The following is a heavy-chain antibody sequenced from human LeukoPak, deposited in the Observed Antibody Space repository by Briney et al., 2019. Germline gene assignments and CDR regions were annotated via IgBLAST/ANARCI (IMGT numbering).Heavy chain of an antibody. CDR1: GFTFSSYA. CDR3: AKDFNWNVGDLSADWFDP. V-gene: IGHV3-23*01. Sequence: PGGSLRLSCAASGFTFSSYAMSWVRQAPGKGLEWVSAISGSGGSTYYADSVKGRFTISRDNSKNTLYLQMNSLRAEDTAVYYCAKDFNWNVGDLSADWFDPWGQGTLVTVSS. CDR2: ISGSGGST. J-gene: IGHJ5*02. D-gene: IGHD1-20*01.